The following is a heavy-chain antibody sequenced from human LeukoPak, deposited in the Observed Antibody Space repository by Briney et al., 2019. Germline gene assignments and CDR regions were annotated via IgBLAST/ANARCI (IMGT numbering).Heavy chain of an antibody. Sequence: SETLSLTCAVSGGSINSGTFYWGWIRQPPGKGLEWIGSMYYDGSSYYNPSLKSRVTTSVDTSKNQFSPKLTSVTAADTAVYFCARRSDSGSDDGEDYFDYWGQGTLVTVSS. CDR1: GGSINSGTFY. V-gene: IGHV4-39*01. CDR2: MYYDGSS. CDR3: ARRSDSGSDDGEDYFDY. J-gene: IGHJ4*02. D-gene: IGHD1-26*01.